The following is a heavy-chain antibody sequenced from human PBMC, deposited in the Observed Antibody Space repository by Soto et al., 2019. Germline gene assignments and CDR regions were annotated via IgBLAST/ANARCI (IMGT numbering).Heavy chain of an antibody. D-gene: IGHD4-17*01. CDR1: GGSISSSSYY. Sequence: QLQLQESGPGLVKPSETLSLTCTVSGGSISSSSYYWGWIRQPPGKGLEWIGSSYYSGNTYYNPSLKRRVTISVDTAKNQSSLKLSSVTAADTAVYYCARQGYGYYHWHFDLWGRGTLVTVSS. J-gene: IGHJ2*01. CDR2: SYYSGNT. CDR3: ARQGYGYYHWHFDL. V-gene: IGHV4-39*01.